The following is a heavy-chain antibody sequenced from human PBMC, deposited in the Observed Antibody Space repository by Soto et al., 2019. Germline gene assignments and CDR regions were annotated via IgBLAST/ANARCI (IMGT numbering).Heavy chain of an antibody. CDR1: GYTFTSYD. CDR3: ARPQPSYGDYGIKRFDP. J-gene: IGHJ5*02. V-gene: IGHV1-8*01. Sequence: ASVKVSCKASGYTFTSYDINWVRQATGQGLEWMGWMNPNSGNTGYAQKFQGRVTMTRNTSISTAYMELSSLRSEDTAVYYCARPQPSYGDYGIKRFDPWGQGTLVTVSS. D-gene: IGHD4-17*01. CDR2: MNPNSGNT.